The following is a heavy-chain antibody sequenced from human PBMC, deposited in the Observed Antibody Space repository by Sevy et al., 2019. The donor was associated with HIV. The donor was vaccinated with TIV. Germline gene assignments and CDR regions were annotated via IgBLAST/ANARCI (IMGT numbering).Heavy chain of an antibody. V-gene: IGHV3-23*01. CDR2: INGRGGST. Sequence: GGSLRLSCAASGFASGFTFSSFAMSWVRQLPGKGLEWVSTINGRGGSTYYADSMKGRFTLSRDNSNNALFLQIDSLTPEDTALSYCARPTPRIAPSSAAFFDSWGHGTLVTVSS. CDR1: GFTFSSFA. D-gene: IGHD6-6*01. J-gene: IGHJ4*01. CDR3: ARPTPRIAPSSAAFFDS.